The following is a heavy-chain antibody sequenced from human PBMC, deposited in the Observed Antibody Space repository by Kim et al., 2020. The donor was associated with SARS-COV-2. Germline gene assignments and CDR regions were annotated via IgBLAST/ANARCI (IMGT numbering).Heavy chain of an antibody. CDR2: IKQDGSEK. J-gene: IGHJ3*02. CDR3: ASWRYDAFDI. V-gene: IGHV3-7*01. Sequence: GGSLRLSCAASGFTFSSYWMSWVRQAPVKGLEWVANIKQDGSEKNYVDSVKGRFTISRDNAKNSLYLYMNSLRAEDTAIYYCASWRYDAFDIWGQGTMVTVSS. CDR1: GFTFSSYW.